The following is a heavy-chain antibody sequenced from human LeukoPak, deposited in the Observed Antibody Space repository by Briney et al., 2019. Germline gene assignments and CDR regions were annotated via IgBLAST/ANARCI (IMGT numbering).Heavy chain of an antibody. D-gene: IGHD2-2*01. J-gene: IGHJ5*02. CDR3: ARDDWSSISSYHNWFDP. Sequence: GGSLRLSCAASGFTFSSYRMSWVRQAPGKGLEWVANIKQGGSDKYYVDSVKGRFTISRDNAKNSLYLQMNSLRAEDTAEYYCARDDWSSISSYHNWFDPWGQGTLVTVSS. CDR2: IKQGGSDK. V-gene: IGHV3-7*01. CDR1: GFTFSSYR.